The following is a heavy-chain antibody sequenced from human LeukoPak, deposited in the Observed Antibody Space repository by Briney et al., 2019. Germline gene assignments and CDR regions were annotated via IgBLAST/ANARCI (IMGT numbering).Heavy chain of an antibody. CDR1: GFTFSAYS. V-gene: IGHV3-21*06. CDR3: ARLGEDVEMTPIPLDY. D-gene: IGHD5-24*01. Sequence: GGSLRLSCVVSGFTFSAYSVHWVRQAPGKGLEWVSSISSRSTYKHYAGSVKGRFTISRDNAKNSLYLQMNSLRADDTALYYCARLGEDVEMTPIPLDYWGQGTLVTVSS. J-gene: IGHJ4*02. CDR2: ISSRSTYK.